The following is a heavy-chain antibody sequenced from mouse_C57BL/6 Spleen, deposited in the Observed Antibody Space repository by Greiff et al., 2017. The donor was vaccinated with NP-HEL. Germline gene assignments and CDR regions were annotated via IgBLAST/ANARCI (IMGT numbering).Heavy chain of an antibody. D-gene: IGHD1-1*01. CDR2: INPGSGGP. CDR3: ASADYYGSSQFAY. CDR1: GYAFTNYL. V-gene: IGHV1-54*01. J-gene: IGHJ3*01. Sequence: QVQLQQSGAELVRPETSVKVSCKASGYAFTNYLIECVKQRPGQGLEWIGVINPGSGGPNYNEKFKGKATLTADKSSSTAYMQLSSLTSEDSAVYFCASADYYGSSQFAYWGQGTLVTVSA.